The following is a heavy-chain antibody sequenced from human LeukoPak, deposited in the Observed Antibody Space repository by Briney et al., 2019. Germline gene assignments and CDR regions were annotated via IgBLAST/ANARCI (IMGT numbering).Heavy chain of an antibody. CDR2: IGTAGDT. D-gene: IGHD1-26*01. CDR3: VRQQTPHGNFDY. CDR1: GFTFSSYA. J-gene: IGHJ4*02. V-gene: IGHV3-13*01. Sequence: GGSLRLSCVASGFTFSSYAMHWVRQATGKGLEWVSAIGTAGDTYYPGSVKGRFTISRENAKNSLSLQMNSLRAEDTAVYYCVRQQTPHGNFDYWGQGTLVTVSS.